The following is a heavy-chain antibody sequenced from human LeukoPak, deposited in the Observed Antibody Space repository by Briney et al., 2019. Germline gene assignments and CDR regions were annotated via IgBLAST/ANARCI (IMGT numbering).Heavy chain of an antibody. Sequence: GGSLRLSCAASGFTFSSYGMHWVRQAPGKGLEWVAVISYDGSNEYYADSVKGRFTISRDNSKNTLYLQMNSLRAEDTAVYYCAKDGAPVGLPDAFDIWGQGTMVTVSS. D-gene: IGHD3-16*01. CDR1: GFTFSSYG. J-gene: IGHJ3*02. CDR3: AKDGAPVGLPDAFDI. V-gene: IGHV3-30*18. CDR2: ISYDGSNE.